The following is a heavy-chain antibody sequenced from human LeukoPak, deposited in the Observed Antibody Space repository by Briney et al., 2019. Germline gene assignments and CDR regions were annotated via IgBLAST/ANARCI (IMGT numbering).Heavy chain of an antibody. J-gene: IGHJ4*02. V-gene: IGHV3-49*04. D-gene: IGHD5-18*01. CDR2: IRGKAYGGAT. CDR3: GRVMHFSDTAVDY. Sequence: GGSLRLSCTVSGFTFGDYAMSWVRQAPGKGLEWVGFIRGKAYGGATEYAASVKGRFTISRDDSKSIAYLEVDSLKTEDTAVYYCGRVMHFSDTAVDYWGQGTLVTVSS. CDR1: GFTFGDYA.